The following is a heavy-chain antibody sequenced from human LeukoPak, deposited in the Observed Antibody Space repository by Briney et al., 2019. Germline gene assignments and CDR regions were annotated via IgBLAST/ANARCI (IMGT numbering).Heavy chain of an antibody. J-gene: IGHJ5*02. CDR3: ARGRSLVVPAASSFWFDP. V-gene: IGHV1-3*01. D-gene: IGHD2-2*01. CDR2: INAGNGNT. CDR1: GYTFTSYA. Sequence: ASVTVSCKASGYTFTSYAMHWVRQAPGQRLEWMGWINAGNGNTKYSQKFQGRVTITRDTSASTAYMELSSLRSEDTAVYYCARGRSLVVPAASSFWFDPWGQGTLVTVSS.